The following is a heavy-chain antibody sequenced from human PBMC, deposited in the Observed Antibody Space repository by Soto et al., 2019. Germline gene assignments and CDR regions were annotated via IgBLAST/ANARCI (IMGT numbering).Heavy chain of an antibody. V-gene: IGHV4-59*01. D-gene: IGHD2-21*02. CDR3: AKTALGWLDP. CDR2: IFYSGRSGST. Sequence: SETLSLTCTVSGGSISSNYWTWIRQPPGKGLEWIGYIFYSGRSGSTNYNPSLKSRVTISVDTSKNQFSLKVSSVTAADTAVYYCAKTALGWLDPWGQGTLVTVSS. CDR1: GGSISSNY. J-gene: IGHJ5*02.